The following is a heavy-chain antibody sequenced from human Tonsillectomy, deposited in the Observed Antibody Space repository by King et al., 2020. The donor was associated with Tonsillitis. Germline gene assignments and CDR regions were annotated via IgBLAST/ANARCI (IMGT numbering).Heavy chain of an antibody. J-gene: IGHJ4*02. CDR1: GGSISSSSYY. Sequence: QLQESGPGLVKPSETLSLTCTVSGGSISSSSYYWGWIRQPPGKGLEWIGSIYYSGSTYYNPSLKSRVTISVDTSKNQFSLKLSSVTAAATAVYYCALYDILTGYFDYWGQGTLVTVSS. V-gene: IGHV4-39*01. CDR3: ALYDILTGYFDY. CDR2: IYYSGST. D-gene: IGHD3-9*01.